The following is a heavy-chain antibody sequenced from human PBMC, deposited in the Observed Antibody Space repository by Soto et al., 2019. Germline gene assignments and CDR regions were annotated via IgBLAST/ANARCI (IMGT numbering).Heavy chain of an antibody. CDR1: GFTFSSYA. J-gene: IGHJ6*02. CDR2: ISYDGSNR. CDR3: ARGSYQNYDDILIGGRPKHYNYGMDV. V-gene: IGHV3-30-3*01. Sequence: QVQLVESGGGVVQPGRSLRLSCAASGFTFSSYAMYWVRQAPGKGLEWVAGISYDGSNRYYADSVKGRFTMSRDNSKNTLYMQMSNLRAEDTAVYYCARGSYQNYDDILIGGRPKHYNYGMDVWGQGTTVTVSS. D-gene: IGHD3-9*01.